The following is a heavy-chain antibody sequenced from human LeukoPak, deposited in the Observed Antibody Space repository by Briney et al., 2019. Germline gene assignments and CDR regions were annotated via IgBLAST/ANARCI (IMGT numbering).Heavy chain of an antibody. CDR2: IYYSGST. J-gene: IGHJ6*02. D-gene: IGHD7-27*01. Sequence: SETLSLTCTVSGGSISSSSYYWGWIRQPPGKGLEWIGSIYYSGSTYYNPSLKSRVTMSVDTSKNQFSLKLSSVTAADTAVYYCARLSGPYYYGMDVWGQGTTVTVSS. V-gene: IGHV4-39*01. CDR3: ARLSGPYYYGMDV. CDR1: GGSISSSSYY.